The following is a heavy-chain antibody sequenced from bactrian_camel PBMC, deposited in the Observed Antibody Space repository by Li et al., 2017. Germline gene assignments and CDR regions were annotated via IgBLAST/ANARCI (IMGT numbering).Heavy chain of an antibody. D-gene: IGHD3*01. V-gene: IGHV3S25*01. CDR1: GFTFSSYW. CDR2: TSSEAFTS. J-gene: IGHJ4*01. Sequence: QLVESGGGLVQPGGSLRLSCAASGFTFSSYWMYWVRQVPGKGVEWVSSTSSEAFTSLYADSVRGRFTIARDNAKNTVYLLMNSLKPEDTGVYYCVRSLGGDQFAYWGQGTQVTVS. CDR3: VRSLGGDQFAY.